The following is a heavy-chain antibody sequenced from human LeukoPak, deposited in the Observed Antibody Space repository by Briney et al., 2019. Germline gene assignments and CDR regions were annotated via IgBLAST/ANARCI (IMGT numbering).Heavy chain of an antibody. J-gene: IGHJ4*02. V-gene: IGHV3-74*01. CDR2: INSDGSTT. Sequence: GGSLRLSCAASGFSFSGYWMHWVRQAPGKGLVWISRINSDGSTTNYADSVNGRFTISRDNAKNTLYLQMNSLRPEDTAVYFCWVPATAGKADYWGQGALVTVSS. CDR1: GFSFSGYW. CDR3: WVPATAGKADY. D-gene: IGHD2-2*01.